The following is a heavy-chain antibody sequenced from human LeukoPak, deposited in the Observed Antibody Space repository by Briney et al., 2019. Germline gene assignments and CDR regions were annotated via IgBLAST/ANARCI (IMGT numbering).Heavy chain of an antibody. CDR3: ARGRWYFDY. Sequence: GGSLRLSCAAFGFTFSSYWMSWVRQAPGKGLEWVANIKQDGSEKYYVDSVKGRFTISRDNAKNSLYLQMNSLRAEDTAVYYCARGRWYFDYWGQGTLVTVSS. D-gene: IGHD2-15*01. CDR1: GFTFSSYW. J-gene: IGHJ4*02. V-gene: IGHV3-7*01. CDR2: IKQDGSEK.